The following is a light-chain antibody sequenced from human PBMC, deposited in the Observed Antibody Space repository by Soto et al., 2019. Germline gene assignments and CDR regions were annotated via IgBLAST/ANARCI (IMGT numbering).Light chain of an antibody. CDR2: KAS. CDR1: QSVSNW. J-gene: IGKJ1*01. V-gene: IGKV1-5*03. CDR3: QQYASYPWT. Sequence: DIQMTQSPSTLSASVGDRVTITCRASQSVSNWLAWYQQKPGKAPKLLIYKASSLQRGVPSRFSGSGTGTEFTLTFSSLQPDDFAPYYCQQYASYPWTFGQGTKVEIK.